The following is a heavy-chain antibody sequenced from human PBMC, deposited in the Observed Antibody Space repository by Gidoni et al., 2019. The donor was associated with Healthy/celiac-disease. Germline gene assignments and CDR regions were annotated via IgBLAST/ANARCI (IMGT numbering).Heavy chain of an antibody. D-gene: IGHD4-17*01. CDR1: GFTCSSYS. CDR2: ISSSSSYI. CDR3: ARDAGYGDYVAFDI. Sequence: EVQPVESGGGLVKPGGSLRLSCAASGFTCSSYSMNWVRQAPGKGLEWVSSISSSSSYIYYADSVKGRFTISRDNAKNSLYLQMNSLRAEDTAVYYCARDAGYGDYVAFDIWGQGTMVTVPS. V-gene: IGHV3-21*01. J-gene: IGHJ3*02.